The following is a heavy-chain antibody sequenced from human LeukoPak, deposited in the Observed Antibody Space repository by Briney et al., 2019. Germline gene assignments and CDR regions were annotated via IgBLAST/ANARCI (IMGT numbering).Heavy chain of an antibody. D-gene: IGHD3-16*02. CDR1: GYTFTGYY. CDR3: ARDPITFGGVIVIPEILGMDV. Sequence: ASVKVSCKASGYTFTGYYMLWVRQAPGEGLEWMGWINPNSGGTNYAQKFRGRVSMTRDTSITTAYMELSRLRSDDTAVYYCARDPITFGGVIVIPEILGMDVWGQGTTVTVSS. J-gene: IGHJ6*02. CDR2: INPNSGGT. V-gene: IGHV1-2*02.